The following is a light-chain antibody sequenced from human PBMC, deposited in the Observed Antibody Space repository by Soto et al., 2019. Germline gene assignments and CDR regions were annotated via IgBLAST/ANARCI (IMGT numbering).Light chain of an antibody. CDR2: EVS. CDR3: SSYTSSSTL. V-gene: IGLV2-14*01. J-gene: IGLJ1*01. CDR1: SSDVGGYNY. Sequence: QSVLTQPASVSGSPGQSITISCTGTSSDVGGYNYVSWYQQHPGKAPKLMIYEVSNRPSGVSHRFSGSKSGNTASLTISGLQAQDEADYYCSSYTSSSTLFGTGTKLTVL.